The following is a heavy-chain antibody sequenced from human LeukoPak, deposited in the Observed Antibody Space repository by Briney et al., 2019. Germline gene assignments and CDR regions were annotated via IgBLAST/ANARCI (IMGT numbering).Heavy chain of an antibody. CDR2: MCGTAGCT. J-gene: IGHJ4*02. Sequence: GGSLTLSCPVSGVTFYMYAMSWVRQAPGKGLEWVASMCGTAGCTFYPDSVKGRFTISRDNSRTPLYLQMNSLRAEDTAVYYCAKDSSQTPYYFDYWGQGTLVTVSS. V-gene: IGHV3-23*01. CDR3: AKDSSQTPYYFDY. CDR1: GVTFYMYA.